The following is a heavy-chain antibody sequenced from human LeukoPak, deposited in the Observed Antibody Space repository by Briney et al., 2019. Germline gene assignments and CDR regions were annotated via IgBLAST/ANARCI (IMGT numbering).Heavy chain of an antibody. CDR1: RGSFSGYY. CDR2: IYHSGST. J-gene: IGHJ4*02. CDR3: ATQRKYYYDSSGYYDAYYFDY. Sequence: SETLSLTCAVYRGSFSGYYWSWIRQPPGKGLDWTGEIYHSGSTNYNPSLKSRVTISVDKSKNQFSLKLSSVAAADTSVYYCATQRKYYYDSSGYYDAYYFDYWGQGTLVTVSS. V-gene: IGHV4-34*01. D-gene: IGHD3-22*01.